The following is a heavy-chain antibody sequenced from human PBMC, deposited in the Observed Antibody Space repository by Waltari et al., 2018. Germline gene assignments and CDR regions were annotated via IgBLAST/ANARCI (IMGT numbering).Heavy chain of an antibody. D-gene: IGHD3-10*01. CDR1: GDSVINSNYS. Sequence: QLQLLESGPGLVKPSETLSLPCTVSGDSVINSNYSWGWIRQPPGKGLEWMGNINFSGGSSYNPSLKSRVIRSVDTSKNQFAVRLTSVTAADTAVFYCARLSPPMWVRGVKGGYYFDYWGPGTLVTVSS. J-gene: IGHJ4*02. CDR3: ARLSPPMWVRGVKGGYYFDY. V-gene: IGHV4-39*07. CDR2: INFSGGS.